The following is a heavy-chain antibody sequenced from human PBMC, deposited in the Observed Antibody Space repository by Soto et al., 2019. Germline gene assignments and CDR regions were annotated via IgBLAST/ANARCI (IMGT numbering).Heavy chain of an antibody. CDR3: ARLGRRTVASHFDY. D-gene: IGHD2-21*01. CDR2: IYYSGST. CDR1: GGSISPYY. Sequence: QVQLQESGPGLVKPSETLSLICTVSGGSISPYYWSWIRQPPGKGLEWIGYIYYSGSTNYNPSLRSRVTISVDTSTNQFSLRLSSVTAADTAVYYCARLGRRTVASHFDYWGQGTLITVSS. V-gene: IGHV4-59*08. J-gene: IGHJ4*02.